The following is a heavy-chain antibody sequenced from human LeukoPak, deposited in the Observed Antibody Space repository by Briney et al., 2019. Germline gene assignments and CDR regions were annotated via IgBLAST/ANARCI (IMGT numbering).Heavy chain of an antibody. CDR1: GYTFTGYY. V-gene: IGHV1-2*02. Sequence: ASVKVSCKPSGYTFTGYYIHWVRQAPGQGLEWMGWMNPNSGGATYARQFQGRVTMTRDTSINTAYIEVSRLRSDDTAVYYCARGPNVDTSMVTPFDYWGQGTLVTVSS. CDR2: MNPNSGGA. CDR3: ARGPNVDTSMVTPFDY. D-gene: IGHD5-18*01. J-gene: IGHJ4*02.